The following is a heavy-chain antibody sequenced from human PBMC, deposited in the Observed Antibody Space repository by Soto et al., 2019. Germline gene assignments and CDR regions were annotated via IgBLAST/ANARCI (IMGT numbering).Heavy chain of an antibody. V-gene: IGHV3-30*18. CDR1: GFTFSSYG. CDR3: AKGLAYDY. CDR2: ISYDGSNK. J-gene: IGHJ4*02. D-gene: IGHD2-15*01. Sequence: GGSLRLSCAASGFTFSSYGMHWVRQAPGKGLEWVAVISYDGSNKYYADSVKGRFTISRDNSKNTLYLQMNSLRAEDTAVYYCAKGLAYDYWGQGTLVTVSS.